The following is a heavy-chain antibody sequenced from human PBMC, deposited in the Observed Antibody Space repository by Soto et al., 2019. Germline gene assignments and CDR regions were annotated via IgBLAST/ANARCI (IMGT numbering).Heavy chain of an antibody. CDR3: AREGTPYLYYDFAPSARGVVGSYYYMDV. CDR2: ISSSSSYI. V-gene: IGHV3-21*01. Sequence: PGGSLRLSCAASGFTFSSYSMNWVRQAPGKGLEWVSSISSSSSYIYYADSVKGRFTISRDNAKNSLYLQMNSLRAEDTAVYYCAREGTPYLYYDFAPSARGVVGSYYYMDVWGKGTTVTVSS. D-gene: IGHD3-3*01. J-gene: IGHJ6*03. CDR1: GFTFSSYS.